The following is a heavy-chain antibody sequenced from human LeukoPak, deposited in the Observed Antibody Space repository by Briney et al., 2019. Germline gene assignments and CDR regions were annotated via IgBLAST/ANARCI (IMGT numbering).Heavy chain of an antibody. CDR3: ASTPGRQDYYYYMDV. CDR1: GYTFTSYY. J-gene: IGHJ6*03. CDR2: INPSGGST. D-gene: IGHD2-15*01. Sequence: ASVKVSCKASGYTFTSYYMHWVRQAPGQGLEWMGIINPSGGSTSYAQKFQGRVTMTRDTSTSTVYMELSSLRSEDTAVYYCASTPGRQDYYYYMDVWGKETTVTVSS. V-gene: IGHV1-46*01.